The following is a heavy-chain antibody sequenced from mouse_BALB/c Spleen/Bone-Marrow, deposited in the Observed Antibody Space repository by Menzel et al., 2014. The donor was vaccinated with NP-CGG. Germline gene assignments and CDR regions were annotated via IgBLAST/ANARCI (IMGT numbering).Heavy chain of an antibody. CDR3: AREGGYYYGSSPCFDV. V-gene: IGHV1-20*02. D-gene: IGHD1-1*01. Sequence: EVQLQQSGPELVKPGASVKISCKASGYSFTGYFMNWVMQSHGKSLEWIGRINPYNGDTFYNQKFKGKATLTVDKSSSTAHMELRSLASEDSAVYDCAREGGYYYGSSPCFDVGGAGTTVTVSS. CDR2: INPYNGDT. CDR1: GYSFTGYF. J-gene: IGHJ1*01.